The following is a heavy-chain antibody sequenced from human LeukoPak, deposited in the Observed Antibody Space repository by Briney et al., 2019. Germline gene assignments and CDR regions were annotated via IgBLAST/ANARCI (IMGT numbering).Heavy chain of an antibody. CDR1: GFTFNSYA. V-gene: IGHV3-23*01. CDR3: AKEKLGYCSGSSCYSTYYFDY. D-gene: IGHD2-2*01. J-gene: IGHJ4*02. Sequence: GGSLRLTCAASGFTFNSYAMSWVRQAPGKGLEWVSAIVDSGVGTYYADSVKGRFTISRDNSKNTLYLQMNSLRAEDTAVYYCAKEKLGYCSGSSCYSTYYFDYWGQGTLVTVSS. CDR2: IVDSGVGT.